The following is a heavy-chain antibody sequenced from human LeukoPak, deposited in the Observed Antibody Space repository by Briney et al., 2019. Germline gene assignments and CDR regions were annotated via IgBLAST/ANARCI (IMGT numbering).Heavy chain of an antibody. J-gene: IGHJ6*03. CDR1: GGSISSYY. CDR3: ARGGYYTLEYYYYMDV. V-gene: IGHV4-59*01. CDR2: VYYSGGT. Sequence: SETLSLTCTVSGGSISSYYWSWIREPPGEGREWIGYVYYSGGTNYNPSLESRVTISVDTSKNMFSLKLGSLTAADTAVYYCARGGYYTLEYYYYMDVWGKGTTVAVSS. D-gene: IGHD3-3*01.